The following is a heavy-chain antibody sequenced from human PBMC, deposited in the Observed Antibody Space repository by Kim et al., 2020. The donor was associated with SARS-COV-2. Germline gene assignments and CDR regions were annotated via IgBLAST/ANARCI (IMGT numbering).Heavy chain of an antibody. V-gene: IGHV3-30*07. Sequence: VRFTISRENSKNTLYLQMNSLRAEDTAVYYCARDGRWELRWHYYYGMDVWGQGTTVTVSS. CDR3: ARDGRWELRWHYYYGMDV. D-gene: IGHD1-26*01. J-gene: IGHJ6*02.